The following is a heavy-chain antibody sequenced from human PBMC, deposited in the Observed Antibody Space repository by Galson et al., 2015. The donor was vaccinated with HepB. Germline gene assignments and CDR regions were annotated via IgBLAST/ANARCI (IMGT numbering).Heavy chain of an antibody. Sequence: SVKVSCKASGYTFTNYALNWVRQAPGQGLVWMGWFNTNTGNPAFAPGFTGRFVFSLDTSVSTAYLQISSLKAEDTAVYYCARSSSWHHFYGMDVWGHGTTVTVSS. J-gene: IGHJ6*02. CDR1: GYTFTNYA. CDR2: FNTNTGNP. CDR3: ARSSSWHHFYGMDV. D-gene: IGHD6-13*01. V-gene: IGHV7-4-1*02.